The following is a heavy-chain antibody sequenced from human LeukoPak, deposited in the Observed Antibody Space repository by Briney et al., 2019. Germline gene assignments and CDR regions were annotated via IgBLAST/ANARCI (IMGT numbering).Heavy chain of an antibody. D-gene: IGHD2-2*01. Sequence: PSETLSLTCTVPGGSISSYYWSWIRQTPGKGLEWIGLISYSGSTNYNPSLKSRVSISINTSKNQFSLKLSSVTAADTARYYCARGVEFCSSTSCYSKFDYWGQGTLVTVSS. V-gene: IGHV4-59*01. CDR2: ISYSGST. J-gene: IGHJ4*02. CDR1: GGSISSYY. CDR3: ARGVEFCSSTSCYSKFDY.